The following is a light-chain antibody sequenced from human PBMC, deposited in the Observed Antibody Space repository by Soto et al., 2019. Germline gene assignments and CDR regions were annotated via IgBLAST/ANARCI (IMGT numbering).Light chain of an antibody. CDR2: HAS. V-gene: IGKV1-5*01. Sequence: DTRMAQYPSTLPGSGGDRRTITCRASQSISNWLAWYQQKPGTAPKVLIYHASNLQSGVPSRFSGSGSGTELTLIFSSLQPDDLASYYSQLFNSYPITFGQGTRLEIK. CDR3: QLFNSYPIT. CDR1: QSISNW. J-gene: IGKJ5*01.